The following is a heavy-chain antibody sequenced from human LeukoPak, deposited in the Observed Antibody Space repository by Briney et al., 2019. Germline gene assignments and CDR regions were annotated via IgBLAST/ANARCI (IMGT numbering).Heavy chain of an antibody. D-gene: IGHD2-15*01. CDR1: GFTFSSYA. CDR3: AKVSRSGGSPQNLFDY. CDR2: ISGSGGST. V-gene: IGHV3-23*01. J-gene: IGHJ4*02. Sequence: GGSLRLSRAASGFTFSSYAMSWVRQAPGKGLEWVSAISGSGGSTYYADSVKGRFTISRDNSKNTLYLQMNSLRAEDTAVYYCAKVSRSGGSPQNLFDYWGQGTLVTVSS.